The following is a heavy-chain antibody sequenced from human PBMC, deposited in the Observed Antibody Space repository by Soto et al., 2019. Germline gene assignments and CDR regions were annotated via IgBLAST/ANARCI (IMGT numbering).Heavy chain of an antibody. CDR3: ARDLSSGWYAGNYFDY. CDR2: INAGNGNT. Sequence: ASVKVSCKASGYTFTSYAMHCVRQAPGQRLEWMGWINAGNGNTKYSQKFQGRVTITRDTSASTAYMELSSLRSEDTAVYYCARDLSSGWYAGNYFDYWGQGTLVTVSS. J-gene: IGHJ4*02. CDR1: GYTFTSYA. D-gene: IGHD6-19*01. V-gene: IGHV1-3*01.